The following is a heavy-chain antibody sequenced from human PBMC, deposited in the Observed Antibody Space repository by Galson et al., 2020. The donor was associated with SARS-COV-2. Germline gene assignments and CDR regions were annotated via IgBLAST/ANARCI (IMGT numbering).Heavy chain of an antibody. V-gene: IGHV3-21*01. CDR2: ISSRSTYI. J-gene: IGHJ4*02. CDR1: GFTFNTYN. CDR3: ARGGGSDFDD. D-gene: IGHD3-16*01. Sequence: GESLKISCAASGFTFNTYNINWVRQAPGKGLEWVSSISSRSTYIYYADAVKGRFTISRDNAKNSLYLQMNSLRAEDTAVYYCARGGGSDFDDWGQGTLVTVSS.